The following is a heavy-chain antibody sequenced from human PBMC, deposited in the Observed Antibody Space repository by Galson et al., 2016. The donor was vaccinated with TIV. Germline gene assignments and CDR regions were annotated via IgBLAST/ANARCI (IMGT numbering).Heavy chain of an antibody. V-gene: IGHV1-58*01. D-gene: IGHD3-22*01. CDR1: GFIFTSSA. CDR3: AAFPFYYDNSGTPFDH. J-gene: IGHJ4*02. Sequence: SVKVSCKASGFIFTSSAVQWVQQARGQRLEWIGWIVVGSGNTNYAQNFQERVTITRDMSTSTVYMELSSLRPEDTAVYYCAAFPFYYDNSGTPFDHWGQGTLVTVSS. CDR2: IVVGSGNT.